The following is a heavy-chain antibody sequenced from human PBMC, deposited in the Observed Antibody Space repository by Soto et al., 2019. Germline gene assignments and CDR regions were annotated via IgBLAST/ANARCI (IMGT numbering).Heavy chain of an antibody. J-gene: IGHJ6*02. D-gene: IGHD2-2*03. CDR3: ARAGYCSSTSCYVGGDYYYYGMDV. CDR2: IGTAGDT. CDR1: GFTFSSYD. V-gene: IGHV3-13*01. Sequence: PGGSLRLSCASSGFTFSSYDMHLVRQAPGKGLEWVSAIGTAGDTYYPGSVKGRFTISRENAKNSLYLQMNSLRAEDTAVYYCARAGYCSSTSCYVGGDYYYYGMDVWGQGTTVTVSS.